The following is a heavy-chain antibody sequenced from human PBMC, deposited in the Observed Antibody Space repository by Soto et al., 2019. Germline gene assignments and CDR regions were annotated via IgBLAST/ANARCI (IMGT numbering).Heavy chain of an antibody. J-gene: IGHJ6*02. Sequence: ASVKGSCKASGYTFTSYGISWVRQAPGQGLEWMGWISAYNGNTNYAQKLQGRVTMTTDTSTSTAYMELRSLRSDDTAVYYCARDLPGYCSGGSCYNYYYGMDVWGQGTTVTVSS. D-gene: IGHD2-15*01. CDR2: ISAYNGNT. CDR1: GYTFTSYG. CDR3: ARDLPGYCSGGSCYNYYYGMDV. V-gene: IGHV1-18*04.